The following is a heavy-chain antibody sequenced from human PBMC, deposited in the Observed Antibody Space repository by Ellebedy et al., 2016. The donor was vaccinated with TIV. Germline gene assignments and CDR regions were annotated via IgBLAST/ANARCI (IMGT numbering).Heavy chain of an antibody. CDR1: GYTFNGYY. V-gene: IGHV1-2*02. Sequence: AASVTVSCKASGYTFNGYYMHRVRQAPGQGLEWMVLINPDSGGTNYAQKFQGRVTMTRDTSISTAYMELSRLTSDDAAVYYCARMYSSCWYGIDCWGQGTLVTVSS. J-gene: IGHJ4*02. CDR3: ARMYSSCWYGIDC. CDR2: INPDSGGT. D-gene: IGHD6-19*01.